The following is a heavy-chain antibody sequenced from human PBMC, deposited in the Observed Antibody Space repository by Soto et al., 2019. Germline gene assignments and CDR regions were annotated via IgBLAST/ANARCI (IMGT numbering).Heavy chain of an antibody. CDR1: GASISGYY. J-gene: IGHJ6*02. CDR3: VRESGGGGYCSGGSCYGMDV. CDR2: FYTSGSANT. D-gene: IGHD2-15*01. V-gene: IGHV4-4*07. Sequence: QVQLQESGPGLVKPSETLSLTCIVSGASISGYYWSWVRQPAGKGLEWIGRFYTSGSANTNYNPSLKSRVTVSVDTSKNHFSLKMTSVTAADTAVYYCVRESGGGGYCSGGSCYGMDVWGQGTTVTVSS.